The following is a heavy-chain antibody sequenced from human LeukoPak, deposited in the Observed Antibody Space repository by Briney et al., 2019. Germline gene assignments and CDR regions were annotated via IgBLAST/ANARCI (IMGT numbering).Heavy chain of an antibody. Sequence: GGSLRLSCAASGFTFSSYWMHWVRQAPGKGLVWVSRINSDGSSTSYADSVKCRFTISRDNAKNTLYLQMNSLRADVTAVYYCARAKGYSRRAFDIWGQGTMVTVSS. CDR1: GFTFSSYW. V-gene: IGHV3-74*01. J-gene: IGHJ3*02. D-gene: IGHD3-22*01. CDR3: ARAKGYSRRAFDI. CDR2: INSDGSST.